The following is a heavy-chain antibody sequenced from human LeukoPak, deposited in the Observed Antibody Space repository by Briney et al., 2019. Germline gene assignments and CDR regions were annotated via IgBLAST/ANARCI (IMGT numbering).Heavy chain of an antibody. J-gene: IGHJ6*02. CDR3: AREEYSSSGGPYYYYYYGMDV. Sequence: ASVKVSCKASGYTFTSYGISWVRQAPGQGLEWMGWISAYNGNTNYAQKLQGRVTMTRDTSTSTVYMELSSLRSEDTAVYYCAREEYSSSGGPYYYYYYGMDVWGQGTTVTVSS. CDR2: ISAYNGNT. D-gene: IGHD6-6*01. CDR1: GYTFTSYG. V-gene: IGHV1-18*01.